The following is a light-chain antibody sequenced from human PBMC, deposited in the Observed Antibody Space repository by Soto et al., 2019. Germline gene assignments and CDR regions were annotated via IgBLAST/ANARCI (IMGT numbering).Light chain of an antibody. CDR3: LKYGRSPGWK. CDR1: QSVSSDF. V-gene: IGKV3-20*01. Sequence: EIVLTQSPGTLSLSPVERATLSCRSSQSVSSDFLAWYQQKPGQAPRLLIYAASSRASGIPDRFSGSGSETEFTLTISRLEPEDFAVYYCLKYGRSPGWKFGQGTKVDIK. J-gene: IGKJ1*01. CDR2: AAS.